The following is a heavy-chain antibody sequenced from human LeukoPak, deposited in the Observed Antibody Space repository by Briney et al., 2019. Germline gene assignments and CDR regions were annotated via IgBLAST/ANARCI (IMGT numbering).Heavy chain of an antibody. V-gene: IGHV3-30*02. CDR3: AKDLSPGTYDY. CDR2: IRYDGGNE. J-gene: IGHJ4*02. CDR1: GFTFRSYG. Sequence: GGSLRLSCAASGFTFRSYGMHWVRQAPGKGLEWVAFIRYDGGNEYYADSVKGRFTISRDNSKNTLYLQMNSLRAEDTAVYSCAKDLSPGTYDYWGQGTLVTVSS. D-gene: IGHD1-1*01.